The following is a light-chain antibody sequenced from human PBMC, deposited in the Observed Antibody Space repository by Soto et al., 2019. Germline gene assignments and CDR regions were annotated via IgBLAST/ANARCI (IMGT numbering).Light chain of an antibody. V-gene: IGKV1-5*01. CDR2: DAT. CDR1: QTISSW. J-gene: IGKJ1*01. CDR3: QQYSSYWT. Sequence: DIQMTQSPSTLSGSVGDRVTITCRASQTISSWLAWYQQKPGKAPKLLIHDATSLESGVPSRFSGSGSGTEFTLTISSLQPDDFATYYCQQYSSYWTFAQGTKVHIK.